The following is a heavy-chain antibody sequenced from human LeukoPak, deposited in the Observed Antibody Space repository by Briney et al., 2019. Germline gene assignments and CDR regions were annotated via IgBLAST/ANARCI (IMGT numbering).Heavy chain of an antibody. CDR1: GFTFCSYS. CDR3: ARAGSSGWYSRNFDY. J-gene: IGHJ4*02. CDR2: ISSNSSYI. D-gene: IGHD6-19*01. Sequence: KAGGSLRLSCAASGFTFCSYSMNWVRQAPGKGLEWVSSISSNSSYIYYADSVKGRFTISRDNAKNSLYLQMNSLRAEDTAVYYCARAGSSGWYSRNFDYWGQGTLVTVSS. V-gene: IGHV3-21*01.